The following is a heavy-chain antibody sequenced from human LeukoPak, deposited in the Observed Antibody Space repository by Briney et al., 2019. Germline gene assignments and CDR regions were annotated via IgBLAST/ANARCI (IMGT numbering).Heavy chain of an antibody. CDR2: ISGSGGST. V-gene: IGHV3-23*01. J-gene: IGHJ4*02. Sequence: PGGSLKLSCAASGFTFSSYAMSWVRQAPGKGLEWVSAISGSGGSTYYADSVKGRFTISRDNSKNTLYLQMNSLRAEDTAVYYCAKDPTIAVAGYYFDYWGQGTLVTVSS. D-gene: IGHD6-19*01. CDR3: AKDPTIAVAGYYFDY. CDR1: GFTFSSYA.